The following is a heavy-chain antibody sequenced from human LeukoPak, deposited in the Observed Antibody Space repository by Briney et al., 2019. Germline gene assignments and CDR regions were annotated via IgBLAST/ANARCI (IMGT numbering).Heavy chain of an antibody. CDR1: GFTFSSYE. D-gene: IGHD2-15*01. V-gene: IGHV3-48*03. CDR2: ISSSGSTI. Sequence: GGSLRLSCAASGFTFSSYEMNWVRQAPGKGLEWVSYISSSGSTIYYADSVKGRFTISRDNAKNSLYLQMNSLRAEDTAVYYCARSFQRYCSGGSCYSYYFDYWGQGTLVTVSS. CDR3: ARSFQRYCSGGSCYSYYFDY. J-gene: IGHJ4*02.